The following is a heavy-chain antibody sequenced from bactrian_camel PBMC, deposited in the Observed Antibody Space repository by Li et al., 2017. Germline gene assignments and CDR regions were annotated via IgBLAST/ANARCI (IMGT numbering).Heavy chain of an antibody. CDR3: ATGQRGNWIINEYNY. Sequence: HVQLVESGGGSVQAGGSLRLSCEASVDSLSEYCLGWFRQTPGKGREGVAVIDTDGTTRYAGSVKGRFTVSRDNAKNTVYLQMDSLKSEDTALYYCATGQRGNWIINEYNYWGQGTQVTVS. CDR1: VDSLSEYC. J-gene: IGHJ4*01. V-gene: IGHV3S1*01. CDR2: IDTDGTT. D-gene: IGHD8*01.